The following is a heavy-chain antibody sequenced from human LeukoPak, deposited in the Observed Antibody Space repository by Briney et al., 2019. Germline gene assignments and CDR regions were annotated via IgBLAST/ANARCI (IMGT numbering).Heavy chain of an antibody. CDR1: GGSISNSYYY. V-gene: IGHV4-39*01. Sequence: PSETLSLTCTVSGGSISNSYYYWGWTRQPPGEALEWIGSIYYSGTTYYKPSLKSRVTISVDTSKNQFSLRLSSVTAADTAVYYCARETQGNSSWYWGRGTLVIVSS. J-gene: IGHJ4*02. CDR2: IYYSGTT. CDR3: ARETQGNSSWY. D-gene: IGHD6-13*01.